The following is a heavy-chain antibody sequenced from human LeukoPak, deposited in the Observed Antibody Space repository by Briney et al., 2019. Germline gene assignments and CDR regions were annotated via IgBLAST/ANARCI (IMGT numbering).Heavy chain of an antibody. D-gene: IGHD3-22*01. J-gene: IGHJ4*02. CDR3: AKDLASYYYDSSGYYDY. Sequence: GGTLRLSCAASGFTFSSYGMSWVRQAPGKGLEWVSAISGSGGSTYYADSVKGRFTISRDNSKNTLYLQMNSLRAEDTAVYYCAKDLASYYYDSSGYYDYWGQGTLVTVSS. CDR2: ISGSGGST. CDR1: GFTFSSYG. V-gene: IGHV3-23*01.